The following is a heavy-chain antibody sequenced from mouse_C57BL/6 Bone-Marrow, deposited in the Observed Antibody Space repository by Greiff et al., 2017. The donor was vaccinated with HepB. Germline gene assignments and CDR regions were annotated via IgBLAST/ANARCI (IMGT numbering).Heavy chain of an antibody. CDR2: ISYDGSN. J-gene: IGHJ1*03. Sequence: EVKLQESGPGLVKPSQSLSLTCSVTGYSITSGYYWNWIRQFPGNKLEWMGYISYDGSNNYNPSLKNRISITRDTSKNQFFLKLNSVTTEDTATYYCARARRGYRYFDVWGTGTTVTVSS. CDR1: GYSITSGYY. CDR3: ARARRGYRYFDV. V-gene: IGHV3-6*01.